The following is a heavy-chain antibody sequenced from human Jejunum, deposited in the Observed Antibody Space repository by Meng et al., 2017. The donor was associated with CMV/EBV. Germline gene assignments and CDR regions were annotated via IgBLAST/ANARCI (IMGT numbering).Heavy chain of an antibody. Sequence: SCAASGFSFSSYWMHWVRQAPGKGLVWVSRINADGGDTDYADSVKGRFTISRDNAKNTVYLQMNSLRVEDTAVYYCASLREMATTAWGQGTLVTVSS. CDR1: GFSFSSYW. CDR2: INADGGDT. J-gene: IGHJ4*02. V-gene: IGHV3-74*01. D-gene: IGHD5-24*01. CDR3: ASLREMATTA.